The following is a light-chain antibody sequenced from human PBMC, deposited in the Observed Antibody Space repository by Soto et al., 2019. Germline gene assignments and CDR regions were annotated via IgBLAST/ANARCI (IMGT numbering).Light chain of an antibody. CDR2: EAT. Sequence: DIQMTQSPSTLSASVGDRVTITCRASQSISGSLAWYQQKPGKAPKLLIYEATNLKSAVPSRFSGSGSGKESTLTISSLHPDASASYYCQQYNGYWTFGQGTRVEI. CDR1: QSISGS. V-gene: IGKV1-5*03. CDR3: QQYNGYWT. J-gene: IGKJ1*01.